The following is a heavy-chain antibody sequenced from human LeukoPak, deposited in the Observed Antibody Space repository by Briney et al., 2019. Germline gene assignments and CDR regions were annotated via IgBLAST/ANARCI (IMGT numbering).Heavy chain of an antibody. CDR1: GYTFTGYY. V-gene: IGHV1-2*06. CDR2: ISPNSGGT. J-gene: IGHJ5*02. D-gene: IGHD3-22*01. CDR3: ARGPYYYDSSGTNWFDP. Sequence: ASVKVSCKASGYTFTGYYMHWVRQAPGQGLEWMGRISPNSGGTNYAQKFQGRVTMTRDTSISTAYMELSRLRSDDTAVYYCARGPYYYDSSGTNWFDPWGQGTLVTVSS.